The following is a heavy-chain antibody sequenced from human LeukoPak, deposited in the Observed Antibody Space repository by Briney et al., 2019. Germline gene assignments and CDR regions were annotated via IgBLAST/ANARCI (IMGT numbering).Heavy chain of an antibody. J-gene: IGHJ4*02. CDR1: GGSFSGYY. CDR3: ARGPPGYYDFWSGTSHFDY. V-gene: IGHV4-34*01. D-gene: IGHD3-3*01. CDR2: INHSGST. Sequence: SETLSLTYAVYGGSFSGYYWSWIRQPPGKGLEWIGEINHSGSTNYNPSLKSRVTISVDTFKNQFSLKLSSVTAADTAVYYCARGPPGYYDFWSGTSHFDYWGQGTLVTVSS.